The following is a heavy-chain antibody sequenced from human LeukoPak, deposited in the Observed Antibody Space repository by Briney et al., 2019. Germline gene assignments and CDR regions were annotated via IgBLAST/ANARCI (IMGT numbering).Heavy chain of an antibody. CDR2: INWNGGGT. J-gene: IGHJ6*02. V-gene: IGHV3-9*01. Sequence: PGRSLRLSCAATGFTFKDYGMHWVRQPPEKGLEWVSSINWNGGGTDYADSVKGRFTISRDNAKNSLYLQLSSLRPEDTALYYCAKHMRATNTYSFFGLDVWGQGTTVTVSS. CDR1: GFTFKDYG. CDR3: AKHMRATNTYSFFGLDV. D-gene: IGHD1-26*01.